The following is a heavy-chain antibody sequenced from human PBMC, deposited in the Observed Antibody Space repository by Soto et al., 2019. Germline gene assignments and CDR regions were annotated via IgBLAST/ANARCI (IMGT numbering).Heavy chain of an antibody. CDR3: TRSIGSGGVLGGFDY. D-gene: IGHD3-16*02. Sequence: ASVKVSCKASGGTFKMYAMHWVRQAPGQGLEWMGGIIPILDKPTYAQKFQGRVTITVDDSTATAYMELSSLRSDDTAVYYCTRSIGSGGVLGGFDYWGQGTLVTVCS. V-gene: IGHV1-69*10. J-gene: IGHJ4*02. CDR1: GGTFKMYA. CDR2: IIPILDKP.